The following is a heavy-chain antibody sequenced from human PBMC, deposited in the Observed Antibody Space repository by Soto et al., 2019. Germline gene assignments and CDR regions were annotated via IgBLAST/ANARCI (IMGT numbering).Heavy chain of an antibody. J-gene: IGHJ3*02. V-gene: IGHV3-48*02. CDR1: GFTFSSYS. CDR2: ISSSSSTI. D-gene: IGHD3-3*01. CDR3: AREDFWSGYYHDAFDI. Sequence: PXGSLRLSFAASGFTFSSYSMNWVRQAPGKGLEWVSYISSSSSTIYYADSVKGRFTISRDNAKNSLYLQMNSLRDEDTAVYYCAREDFWSGYYHDAFDIWGQGTMVTVSS.